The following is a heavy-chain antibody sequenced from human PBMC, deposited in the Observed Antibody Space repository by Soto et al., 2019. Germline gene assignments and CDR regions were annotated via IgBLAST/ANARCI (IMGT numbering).Heavy chain of an antibody. CDR3: AKEEWWSTQAWFRAYYYGMDV. Sequence: QVQLVESGGGVVQPGRSLRLSCAASSFTFRSYGMHWVRRAPGKGLEWVATTSYDGNKKYYADFVKGRFTISKDNSNNTLYLQMNSLRVEDTAVYYCAKEEWWSTQAWFRAYYYGMDVWGQGTTVTVSS. CDR1: SFTFRSYG. CDR2: TSYDGNKK. D-gene: IGHD2-15*01. V-gene: IGHV3-30*18. J-gene: IGHJ6*02.